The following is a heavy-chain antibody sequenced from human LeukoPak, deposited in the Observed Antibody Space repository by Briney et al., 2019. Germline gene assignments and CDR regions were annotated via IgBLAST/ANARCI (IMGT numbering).Heavy chain of an antibody. V-gene: IGHV4-34*01. J-gene: IGHJ5*02. Sequence: SETLSLTCAVYGGSSSGYYWSWIRQPPGKGLEWIGEINHSGSTNYNPSLKSRVTISVDTSKNQFSLKLSSVTAADTAVYYCARFRMGRFLEWNWFDPWGQGTLVTVSS. D-gene: IGHD3-3*01. CDR3: ARFRMGRFLEWNWFDP. CDR1: GGSSSGYY. CDR2: INHSGST.